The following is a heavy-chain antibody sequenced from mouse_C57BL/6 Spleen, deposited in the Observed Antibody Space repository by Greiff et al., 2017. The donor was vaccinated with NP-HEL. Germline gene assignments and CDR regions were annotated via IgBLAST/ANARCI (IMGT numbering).Heavy chain of an antibody. CDR1: GYTFTSYW. V-gene: IGHV1-50*01. J-gene: IGHJ3*01. Sequence: QVQLQQPGAELVKPGASVKLSCKASGYTFTSYWMQWVKQRPGQGLEWIGEIDPSDSYTNYNQKFKGKATLTVDTSSSTAYMQLSSLTSEDSAVYYCARPLYGSSPWFAYWGQGTLVTVSA. CDR3: ARPLYGSSPWFAY. D-gene: IGHD1-1*01. CDR2: IDPSDSYT.